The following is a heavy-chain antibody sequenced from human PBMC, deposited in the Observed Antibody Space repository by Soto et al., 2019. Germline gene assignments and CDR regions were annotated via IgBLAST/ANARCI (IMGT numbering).Heavy chain of an antibody. J-gene: IGHJ6*02. CDR3: ARGGQVRGGLDV. CDR2: IYSGGST. D-gene: IGHD2-15*01. Sequence: PGGSLRLSCPASGFNVISHKMTWLRQAPGKGLEWVSFIYSGGSTYYGDSVKGRFTISRDNSKNTVYLEMNGLRAEDTAVYYCARGGQVRGGLDVWGQGTTVTVSS. CDR1: GFNVISHK. V-gene: IGHV3-53*01.